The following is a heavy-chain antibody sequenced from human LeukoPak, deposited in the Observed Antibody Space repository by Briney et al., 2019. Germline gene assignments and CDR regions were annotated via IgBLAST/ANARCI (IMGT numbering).Heavy chain of an antibody. CDR1: GFTFSSYE. CDR3: VRIPNGANFPNWFDP. Sequence: GGSLRLSCAASGFTFSSYEMNWVRRAPGKGLEWVSSISGNGNDMNYGDSVKGRFTISRDNTRNSLYLQMDSLRVEDTAIYYCVRIPNGANFPNWFDPWGQGTLVTVSS. CDR2: ISGNGNDM. J-gene: IGHJ5*02. D-gene: IGHD4/OR15-4a*01. V-gene: IGHV3-21*01.